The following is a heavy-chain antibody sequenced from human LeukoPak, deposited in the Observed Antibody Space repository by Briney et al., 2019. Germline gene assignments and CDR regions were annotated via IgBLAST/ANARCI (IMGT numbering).Heavy chain of an antibody. CDR1: GFTFSSCG. J-gene: IGHJ4*02. D-gene: IGHD3-22*01. V-gene: IGHV3-23*01. CDR3: AKDRRITMM. CDR2: ITASGDVT. Sequence: PGGSLRLSCAASGFTFSSCGMTWVRQAPGKGLEWVSTITASGDVTTYAESVKGRFTISRDNSKNTLYLQMNSLRVEDTALYHCAKDRRITMMGGQGTLVTVSS.